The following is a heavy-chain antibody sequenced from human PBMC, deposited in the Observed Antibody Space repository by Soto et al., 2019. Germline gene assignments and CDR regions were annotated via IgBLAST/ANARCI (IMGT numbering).Heavy chain of an antibody. CDR1: GGSISSSSYY. CDR2: IYYSGST. Sequence: KASETLSLTCTVSGGSISSSSYYWGCIRQPPGKGLEWIGSIYYSGSTYYNPSLKSRVTISVDTSKNQFSLKLSSVTAADTAVYYCARGWYYWYGLDVWGQGTTVTVSS. D-gene: IGHD6-19*01. CDR3: ARGWYYWYGLDV. V-gene: IGHV4-39*01. J-gene: IGHJ6*02.